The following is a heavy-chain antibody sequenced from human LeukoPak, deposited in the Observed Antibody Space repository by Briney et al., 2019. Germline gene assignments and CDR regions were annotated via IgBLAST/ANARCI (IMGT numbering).Heavy chain of an antibody. Sequence: PGGTLRLSCAASGFTFSRYGMTWVRQAPGKAPEWVSGIKIGHSDTYYADSVKGRFTISRDNSKSTLYLQMSSLRAEDTAEYYCVTWFGSGSSDYDNWGQGTLVTVSS. CDR3: VTWFGSGSSDYDN. J-gene: IGHJ4*02. CDR1: GFTFSRYG. D-gene: IGHD3-10*01. CDR2: IKIGHSDT. V-gene: IGHV3-23*01.